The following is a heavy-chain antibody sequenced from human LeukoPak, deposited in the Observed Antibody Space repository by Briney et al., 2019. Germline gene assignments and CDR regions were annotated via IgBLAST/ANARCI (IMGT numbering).Heavy chain of an antibody. CDR3: AKTTDYGGYYFDY. Sequence: SGGSLRLSCAASGFTFTTYWMHWVRQAPGKGLVWVSRINSDGSTTGYADSVKGRFTISRDNAKNTVHLQMNSLRAEDTAMYYCAKTTDYGGYYFDYWGQGTLVTVSS. D-gene: IGHD4-23*01. CDR1: GFTFTTYW. CDR2: INSDGSTT. J-gene: IGHJ4*02. V-gene: IGHV3-74*01.